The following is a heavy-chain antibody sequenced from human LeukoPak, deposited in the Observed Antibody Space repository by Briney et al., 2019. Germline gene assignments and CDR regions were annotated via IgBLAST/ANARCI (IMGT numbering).Heavy chain of an antibody. Sequence: GGSLRLSCAASGFTFSNYYMSWIRQAPGKGLEWVSYINTIGTTIYYADSLKGRFTISRDNARNSLSLQMDSLRAEDTAVYYCARGDFGRYAFDFWGQGTMVTVSS. CDR2: INTIGTTI. V-gene: IGHV3-11*01. J-gene: IGHJ3*01. CDR3: ARGDFGRYAFDF. CDR1: GFTFSNYY. D-gene: IGHD2/OR15-2a*01.